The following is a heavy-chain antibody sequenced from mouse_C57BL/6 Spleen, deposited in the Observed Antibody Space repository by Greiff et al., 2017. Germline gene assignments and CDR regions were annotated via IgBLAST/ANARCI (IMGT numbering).Heavy chain of an antibody. V-gene: IGHV1-76*01. J-gene: IGHJ3*01. CDR2: IYPGSGNT. CDR1: GYTFTDYY. CDR3: ARGLITTGEGFAD. D-gene: IGHD1-1*01. Sequence: QVQLQQSGAELVRPGASVKLSCKASGYTFTDYYINWVKQRPGQGLEWIARIYPGSGNTYYNEKFKGKATLTAEKSSSTAYMQLSSLTSEDSAVYFCARGLITTGEGFADWGQGTLVTVSA.